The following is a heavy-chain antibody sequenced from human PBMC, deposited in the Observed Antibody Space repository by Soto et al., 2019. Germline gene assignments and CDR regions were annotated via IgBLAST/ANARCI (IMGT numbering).Heavy chain of an antibody. V-gene: IGHV1-2*02. CDR3: ASAVGPRLLNDAFDV. CDR1: GYTFIDHY. Sequence: ASVKVSCKASGYTFIDHYIHWVRQAPGQGLEWMGWITPNSGATKYAQKFKGRVTMTRDASINTAYVDVTGLTFDDTAVYFCASAVGPRLLNDAFDVWGQGTLVTVSS. J-gene: IGHJ3*01. D-gene: IGHD3-9*01. CDR2: ITPNSGAT.